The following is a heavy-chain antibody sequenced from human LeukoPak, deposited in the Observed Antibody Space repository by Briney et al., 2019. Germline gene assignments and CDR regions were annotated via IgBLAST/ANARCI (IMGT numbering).Heavy chain of an antibody. D-gene: IGHD2-21*02. Sequence: PGGSLRLSCAASGFTFTSYWMHWVRQAPGKGLEWVAFIWYDGSNKYYADSVKGRFTISRDNSKNTLFLQMNSLRAEDTAVYYCAREVTHDAFDIWGQGTKVTVSS. CDR3: AREVTHDAFDI. J-gene: IGHJ3*02. V-gene: IGHV3-33*08. CDR1: GFTFTSYW. CDR2: IWYDGSNK.